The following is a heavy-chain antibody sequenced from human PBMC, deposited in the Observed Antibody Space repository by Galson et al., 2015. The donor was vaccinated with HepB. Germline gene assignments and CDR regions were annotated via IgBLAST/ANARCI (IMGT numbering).Heavy chain of an antibody. Sequence: SLRLSCAASGFTFSSYSMNWVRQAPGKGLEWVSSISSSSSYIYYADSVRGRFTISRDNAKNSLYLQMNSLRAEDTAVYYCAREPSITMVRGVIITWAHGWFDPWGQGTLVTVSS. CDR2: ISSSSSYI. J-gene: IGHJ5*02. D-gene: IGHD3-10*01. V-gene: IGHV3-21*01. CDR1: GFTFSSYS. CDR3: AREPSITMVRGVIITWAHGWFDP.